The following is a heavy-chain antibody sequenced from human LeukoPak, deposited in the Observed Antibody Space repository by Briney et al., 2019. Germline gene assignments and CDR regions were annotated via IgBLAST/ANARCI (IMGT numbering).Heavy chain of an antibody. Sequence: ASVKASCKASGGTFSSYAISWVRQAPGQGPEWMGWMNPNSGGTKYAQKFQGRVTMTRDTSINTAYMELSGLRFDDTAVYYCARPRTSGWIHDVYDIWGQGTMVTVPS. D-gene: IGHD6-19*01. CDR1: GGTFSSYA. V-gene: IGHV1-2*02. CDR3: ARPRTSGWIHDVYDI. CDR2: MNPNSGGT. J-gene: IGHJ3*02.